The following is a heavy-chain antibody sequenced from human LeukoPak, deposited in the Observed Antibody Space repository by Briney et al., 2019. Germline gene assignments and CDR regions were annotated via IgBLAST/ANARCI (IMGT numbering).Heavy chain of an antibody. D-gene: IGHD1-1*01. CDR3: AKNTGYGWAFDI. J-gene: IGHJ3*02. CDR1: GFTISSYA. V-gene: IGHV3-23*01. Sequence: GGSLRLSCAASGFTISSYAMSWVRQAPGKGLEWVSTISGSGGSTYYADSVKGRFTISRDNSKNTLYLQMNSLRAEDTAVYYCAKNTGYGWAFDIWGQGTMVTVSS. CDR2: ISGSGGST.